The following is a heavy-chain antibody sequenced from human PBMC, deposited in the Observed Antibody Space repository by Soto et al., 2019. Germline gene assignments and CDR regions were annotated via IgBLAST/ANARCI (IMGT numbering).Heavy chain of an antibody. V-gene: IGHV3-23*01. CDR3: AREHPLAAVTKEPHLDF. D-gene: IGHD6-25*01. Sequence: EVQLLEWGGDLVQPGGSLRLSCAASGFTFSISAMSWVRQAPGKGLEWVSAISGSGDSKYYTDSVKGRFTISRDNSKNTLYLQMNSLRAEDTAVYYCAREHPLAAVTKEPHLDFWGQGTLVTVSS. CDR2: ISGSGDSK. J-gene: IGHJ4*02. CDR1: GFTFSISA.